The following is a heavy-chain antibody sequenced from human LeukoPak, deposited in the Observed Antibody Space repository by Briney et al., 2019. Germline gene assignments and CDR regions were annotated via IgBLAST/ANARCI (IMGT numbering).Heavy chain of an antibody. V-gene: IGHV3-21*01. J-gene: IGHJ6*03. Sequence: GGSLRLSCAASGFTLSIYSMNWVRQAPGKGRDWVSSISSSSSYIYYADSVKGRFTISRDNAKNSLYTQMNSLRAEDTAVYYCARDPIGGLYYYYMDVWGKGTTVTVSS. CDR3: ARDPIGGLYYYYMDV. D-gene: IGHD4-23*01. CDR2: ISSSSSYI. CDR1: GFTLSIYS.